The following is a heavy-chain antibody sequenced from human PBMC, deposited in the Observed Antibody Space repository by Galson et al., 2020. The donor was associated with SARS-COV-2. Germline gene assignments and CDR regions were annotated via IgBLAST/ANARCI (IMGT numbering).Heavy chain of an antibody. CDR3: ATRMDCIRPICNWLGSS. D-gene: IGHD2-2*01. CDR2: ISTAATT. J-gene: IGHJ5*02. V-gene: IGHV3-23*01. CDR1: GFTFTTHA. Sequence: GGSLRLSCTASGFTFTTHAVTWVRQAPGKGLEWVAGISTAATTNYADSVKGRFTISRDFSKNTLYLQMDNLGVEDTAVYYCATRMDCIRPICNWLGSSWGQGTLVTVSS.